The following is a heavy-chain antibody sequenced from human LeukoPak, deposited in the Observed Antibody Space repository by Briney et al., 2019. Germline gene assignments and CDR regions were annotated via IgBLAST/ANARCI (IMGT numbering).Heavy chain of an antibody. Sequence: PGGSLRLSCAASGFTFSTYSMNWVRQAPGKGLEWVSAISSSSSTIYYADPVKGRFTISRDNAKNSLYLQMNGLRAEDAAVYYCARDKSTGYRWDYWGQGTLVTVSS. D-gene: IGHD5-24*01. CDR2: ISSSSSTI. CDR1: GFTFSTYS. CDR3: ARDKSTGYRWDY. J-gene: IGHJ4*02. V-gene: IGHV3-21*01.